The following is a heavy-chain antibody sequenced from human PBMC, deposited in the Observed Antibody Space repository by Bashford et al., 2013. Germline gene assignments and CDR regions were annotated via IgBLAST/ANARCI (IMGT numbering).Heavy chain of an antibody. CDR3: ARDGRITMIVVVTELDWFDP. Sequence: GGSLRLSCAASGFTFSSYAMHWVRQAPGKGLEWVAVISYDGSNKYYADSVKGRFTISRDNSKNTLYLQMNSLRAEDTAVYYCARDGRITMIVVVTELDWFDPWGQGTLVTVSS. D-gene: IGHD3-22*01. CDR2: ISYDGSNK. V-gene: IGHV3-30-3*01. CDR1: GFTFSSYA. J-gene: IGHJ5*02.